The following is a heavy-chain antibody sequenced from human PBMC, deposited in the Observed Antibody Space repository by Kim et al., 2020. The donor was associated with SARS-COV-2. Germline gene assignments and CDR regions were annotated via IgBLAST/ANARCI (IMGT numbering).Heavy chain of an antibody. J-gene: IGHJ3*02. V-gene: IGHV3-48*03. D-gene: IGHD3-10*01. Sequence: DSVKGRFTISRDNAKNSLYLQMNSLRAEDTAVYYCARAHLWFGGANAFDIWGQGTMVTVSS. CDR3: ARAHLWFGGANAFDI.